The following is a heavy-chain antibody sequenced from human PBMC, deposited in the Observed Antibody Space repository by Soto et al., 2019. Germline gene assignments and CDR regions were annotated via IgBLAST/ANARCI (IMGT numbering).Heavy chain of an antibody. CDR1: GGSISSRGYY. J-gene: IGHJ4*02. V-gene: IGHV4-31*03. CDR3: ARDFAYFDS. D-gene: IGHD3-3*01. CDR2: ISYSEST. Sequence: ASETLSLTCTVSGGSISSRGYYCSWIRQFPGKGLEWIGYISYSESTDYNPSLKSRVTISADTPKNQFSLNLDSVTAADTAVYFCARDFAYFDSWGQGTLVTVSS.